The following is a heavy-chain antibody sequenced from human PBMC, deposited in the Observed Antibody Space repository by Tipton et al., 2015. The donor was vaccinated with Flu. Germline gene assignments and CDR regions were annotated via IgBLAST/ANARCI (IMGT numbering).Heavy chain of an antibody. CDR2: FENIGAT. V-gene: IGHV3-53*01. D-gene: IGHD1-7*01. Sequence: SLRLSCAASGFSVSSSSMSWVRQAPEKGLEWVSFFENIGATYYADSVRGRFTISRDNSKNTLYLQMNSLRAEDTAVYYCARNWDYQFDPWGQGTLVTVS. J-gene: IGHJ5*02. CDR1: GFSVSSSS. CDR3: ARNWDYQFDP.